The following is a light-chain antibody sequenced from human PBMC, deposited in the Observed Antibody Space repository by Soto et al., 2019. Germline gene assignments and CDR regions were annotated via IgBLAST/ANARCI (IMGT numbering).Light chain of an antibody. J-gene: IGLJ2*01. V-gene: IGLV4-69*01. CDR1: SGHSSYV. CDR3: QTWGTGIVI. CDR2: LKSDGSH. Sequence: QPVLTQSPSASASLGASVKLTCTLSSGHSSYVIAWHQQQPEKGPRYLMKLKSDGSHSKGDGIPDRFSGSSSGAERYLTISSLQSEDEADYYCQTWGTGIVIFGGGTKVTVL.